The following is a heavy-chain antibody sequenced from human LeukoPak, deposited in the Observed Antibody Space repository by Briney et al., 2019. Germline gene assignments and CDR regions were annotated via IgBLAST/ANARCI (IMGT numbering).Heavy chain of an antibody. CDR3: AKVWLFDDDSSGPDY. CDR1: GFTFSSYA. V-gene: IGHV3-23*01. Sequence: GGSLRLCCAASGFTFSSYAMSWVRQAPGKGLEWVSAISGSGGSTYYADSVKGRFTISRDNSKNTLYLQMNSLRAEDTAVYYCAKVWLFDDDSSGPDYWGQGTLVTVSS. CDR2: ISGSGGST. J-gene: IGHJ4*02. D-gene: IGHD3-22*01.